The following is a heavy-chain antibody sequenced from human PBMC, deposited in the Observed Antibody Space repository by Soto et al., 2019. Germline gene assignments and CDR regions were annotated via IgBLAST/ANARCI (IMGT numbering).Heavy chain of an antibody. V-gene: IGHV3-23*01. J-gene: IGHJ4*02. CDR3: AKDLRTGAGASSARFDC. D-gene: IGHD1-26*01. Sequence: GGSLRLSCAASGFTFSNYAMSWVHQAPGKGLEWVSGISASGGSAYYADSVKGRFTISRDNSKNTLYLQMNSLRAEDTAVYYCAKDLRTGAGASSARFDCWGQGTLVTVSS. CDR2: ISASGGSA. CDR1: GFTFSNYA.